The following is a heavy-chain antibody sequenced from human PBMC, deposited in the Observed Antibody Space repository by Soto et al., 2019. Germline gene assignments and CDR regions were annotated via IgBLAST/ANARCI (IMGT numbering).Heavy chain of an antibody. CDR1: GGSIRSYY. D-gene: IGHD3-9*01. J-gene: IGHJ6*03. CDR2: IYYSGST. V-gene: IGHV4-59*08. CDR3: ATRAADNDFLTGSPPGGYYYYMDV. Sequence: SETLALTCTVSGGSIRSYYWSWIRQPPGKGLEWIGYIYYSGSTNYNPSLKSRGTISVDTSKNQFSLKLSPVTAADTAVYYCATRAADNDFLTGSPPGGYYYYMDVWGKGTTVTVSS.